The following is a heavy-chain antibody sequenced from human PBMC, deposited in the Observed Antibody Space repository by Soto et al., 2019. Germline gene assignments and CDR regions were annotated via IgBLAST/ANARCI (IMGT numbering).Heavy chain of an antibody. D-gene: IGHD3-9*01. CDR3: ASGLKYYDILTGYYFYGMDV. CDR1: GGSISSGDYY. J-gene: IGHJ6*02. Sequence: LSLTCTVSGGSISSGDYYWSWIRQPPGKGLEWIGYIYYSGSTNYNPSLKSRVTISVDTSKNQFSLKLSSVTAADTAVYYCASGLKYYDILTGYYFYGMDVWGQGTTVTVSS. V-gene: IGHV4-61*08. CDR2: IYYSGST.